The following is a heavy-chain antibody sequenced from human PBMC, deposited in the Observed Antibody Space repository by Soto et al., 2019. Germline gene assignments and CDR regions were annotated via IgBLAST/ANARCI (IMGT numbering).Heavy chain of an antibody. CDR2: ISTGNGNT. CDR3: ASGHCSGDCYSDY. J-gene: IGHJ4*02. V-gene: IGHV1-3*04. CDR1: GYTFTNYP. D-gene: IGHD2-21*02. Sequence: QVQLVQSGAEVKEPGASVKVYCKASGYTFTNYPMHWVRQAPGQGPEWLGWISTGNGNTKWSQKFQGRVTITWDTSATTTYIELSSLRSEDTAVYYCASGHCSGDCYSDYWGQGTLVTVSS.